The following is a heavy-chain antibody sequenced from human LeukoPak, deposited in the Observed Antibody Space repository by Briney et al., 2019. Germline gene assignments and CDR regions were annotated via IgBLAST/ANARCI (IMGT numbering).Heavy chain of an antibody. CDR2: ITNDNYDT. Sequence: GGSVRLSCAASGFTFSSHAMSWVRQAPEKGLEWVSSITNDNYDTFYADSVKGRFTISRDESKTTLYLQMKSLRAEDTAVYYCAREGISRKMDFDYWGQGTLVTVSS. J-gene: IGHJ4*02. CDR1: GFTFSSHA. D-gene: IGHD2/OR15-2a*01. CDR3: AREGISRKMDFDY. V-gene: IGHV3-23*01.